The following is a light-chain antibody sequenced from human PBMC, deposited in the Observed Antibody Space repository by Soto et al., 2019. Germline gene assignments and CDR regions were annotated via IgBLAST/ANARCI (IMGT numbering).Light chain of an antibody. CDR3: PPQTEWLRDR. J-gene: IGKJ5*01. CDR1: QSVSSSY. CDR2: GAS. V-gene: IGKV3D-20*02. Sequence: NQSPVTLSLYKGERAAVSCRASQSVSSSYLAWYQQKPGQFPTLLNYGASSRATGIPDRFSGSGSRTFSPPTSSVQSADFAVHYRPPQTEWLRDRFGQRARLAIK.